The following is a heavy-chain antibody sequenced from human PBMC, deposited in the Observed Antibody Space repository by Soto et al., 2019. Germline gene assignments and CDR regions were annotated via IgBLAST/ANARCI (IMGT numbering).Heavy chain of an antibody. V-gene: IGHV2-5*02. D-gene: IGHD2-8*02. Sequence: QITLKESTPTLLNPTQTLTLTCTFSGFSLSTSGVGVGWIRHPPGKALEWLALMYWDDDRRYSRSLKSRLTSTKDTSKNRGALTMSSIGPVDTATHYCAHSPCTGTKDYYGYWGQGTLVTVSS. CDR1: GFSLSTSGVG. J-gene: IGHJ4*02. CDR2: MYWDDDR. CDR3: AHSPCTGTKDYYGY.